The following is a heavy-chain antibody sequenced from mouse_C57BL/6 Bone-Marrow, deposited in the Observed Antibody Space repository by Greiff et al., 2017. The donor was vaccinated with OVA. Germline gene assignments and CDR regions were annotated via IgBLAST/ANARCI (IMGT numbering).Heavy chain of an antibody. CDR3: ARTSDGYYPDFDY. CDR2: INYDGSST. Sequence: EVQLVESEGGLVQPGSSMKLSCTASGFTFSDYYMAWVRQVPEKGLEWVANINYDGSSTYYLDSLKSRFIISRDNAKNILYLQMSSLKSEDTATYYCARTSDGYYPDFDYWGQGTTLTVSS. CDR1: GFTFSDYY. D-gene: IGHD2-3*01. J-gene: IGHJ2*01. V-gene: IGHV5-16*01.